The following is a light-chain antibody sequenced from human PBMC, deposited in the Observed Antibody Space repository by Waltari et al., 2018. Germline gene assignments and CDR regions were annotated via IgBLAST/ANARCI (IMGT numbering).Light chain of an antibody. CDR1: SSAVGFYNL. CDR2: EDI. V-gene: IGLV2-23*01. CDR3: CSYAGRNIWV. Sequence: QSALTQPASVSGSPGQSSTIPCTGTSSAVGFYNLVSWYQQHPDEAPKLMVYEDIERPSWVSNRFSGSKSGNTASLTISGLQEEDDADYYCCSYAGRNIWVFGGGTKLTVV. J-gene: IGLJ3*02.